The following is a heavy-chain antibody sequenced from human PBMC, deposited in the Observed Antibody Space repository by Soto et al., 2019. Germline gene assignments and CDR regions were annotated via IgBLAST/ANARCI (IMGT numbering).Heavy chain of an antibody. CDR1: EFIFANYA. J-gene: IGHJ4*02. CDR3: ARDQRRFNRPADY. Sequence: PGGSLRLSCAASEFIFANYAMNWVRQAPGKGLEWVSSISGSGGGTSYADSVKGRFTISRDNSKNTLSLEMSSLRVEDTGVYYCARDQRRFNRPADYWGQGALVTVSS. CDR2: ISGSGGGT. D-gene: IGHD3-3*01. V-gene: IGHV3-23*01.